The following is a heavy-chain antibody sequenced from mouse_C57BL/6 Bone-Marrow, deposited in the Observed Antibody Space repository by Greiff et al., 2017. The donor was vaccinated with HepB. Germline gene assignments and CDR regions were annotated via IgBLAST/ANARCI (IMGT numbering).Heavy chain of an antibody. Sequence: QVQLKQPGAELVRPGSSVKLSCKASGYTFTSYWMHWVKQRPIQGLEWIGNIDPSDSETHYNQKFKDKATLTVDKSSSTAYMQLSSLTSEDSAVYYCARWETAQAGFAYWGQGTLVTVSA. V-gene: IGHV1-52*01. CDR1: GYTFTSYW. J-gene: IGHJ3*01. CDR3: ARWETAQAGFAY. CDR2: IDPSDSET. D-gene: IGHD3-2*02.